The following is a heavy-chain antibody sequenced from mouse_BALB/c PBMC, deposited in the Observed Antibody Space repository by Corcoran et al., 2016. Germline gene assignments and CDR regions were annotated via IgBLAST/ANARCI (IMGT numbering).Heavy chain of an antibody. CDR1: GYTFTNYG. J-gene: IGHJ1*01. CDR2: INTYTGEP. Sequence: QIQLVQSGPELKKPGETVKISCKASGYTFTNYGMNWVKQAPGKGLKWMGWINTYTGEPTYADDFKGRFAFSLETSASTAYLQINNLKNEDTATYCCARRGVGWYLDVWGAGTTVTVSS. CDR3: ARRGVGWYLDV. V-gene: IGHV9-3-1*01.